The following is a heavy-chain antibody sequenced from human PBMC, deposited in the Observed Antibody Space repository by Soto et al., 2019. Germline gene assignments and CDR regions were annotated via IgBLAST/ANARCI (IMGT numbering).Heavy chain of an antibody. D-gene: IGHD3-22*01. CDR1: GFTFSSYG. J-gene: IGHJ4*02. V-gene: IGHV3-30*18. CDR3: AKDEGLTYYYDSSGYRFDY. CDR2: ISYDGSNK. Sequence: GGSLRLSCAASGFTFSSYGMHWVRQAPGKGLEWVAVISYDGSNKYYADSVKGRFTISRDNSKNTLYLQMNSLRAEDTAVYYCAKDEGLTYYYDSSGYRFDYRGQGTLVTVSS.